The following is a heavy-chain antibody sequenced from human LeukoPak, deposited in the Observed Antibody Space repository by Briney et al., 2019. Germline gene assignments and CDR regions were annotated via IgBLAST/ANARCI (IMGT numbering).Heavy chain of an antibody. CDR1: GFTFTTYW. CDR3: ARGGGYAWDY. D-gene: IGHD5-12*01. Sequence: GGSLRLSCATSGFTFTTYWMNWVRQAPGKGLEWVANIKQDGSEKYYVDSVKGRFTISRDNARNSLYLQMNSLRADDTAVYYCARGGGYAWDYCGQGTLVTVSS. CDR2: IKQDGSEK. V-gene: IGHV3-7*01. J-gene: IGHJ4*02.